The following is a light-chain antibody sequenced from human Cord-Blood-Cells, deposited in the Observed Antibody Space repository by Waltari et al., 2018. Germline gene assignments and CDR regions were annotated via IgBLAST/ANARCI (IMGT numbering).Light chain of an antibody. CDR3: QQANSFPPT. CDR2: AAT. V-gene: IGKV1-12*01. CDR1: QVISSW. J-gene: IGKJ5*01. Sequence: DIQMTQSPSSVSASVGDRVTITCRASQVISSWLAWYQQKQGKAPKLLIYAATSLQSGVPSRFSGSGSATDFTLTISSLQPEDFATYYCQQANSFPPTFGQGTRLEIK.